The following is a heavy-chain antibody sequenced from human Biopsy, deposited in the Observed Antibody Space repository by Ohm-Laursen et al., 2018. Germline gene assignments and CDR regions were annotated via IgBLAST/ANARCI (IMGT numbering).Heavy chain of an antibody. CDR2: LNPVSGNS. V-gene: IGHV1-8*01. CDR3: GRAVRNQLLTDP. D-gene: IGHD1-7*01. Sequence: GASVKVSCKASGYTFTSYDITWVRQASGQGPEWIGWLNPVSGNSNFGQKFRGRVTVTSDTSISTAYMELSGLTSDVTATYYCGRAVRNQLLTDPWGQGTLVTVTS. CDR1: GYTFTSYD. J-gene: IGHJ5*02.